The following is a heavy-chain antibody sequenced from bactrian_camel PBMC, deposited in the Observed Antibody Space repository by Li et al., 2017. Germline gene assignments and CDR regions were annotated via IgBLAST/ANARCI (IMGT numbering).Heavy chain of an antibody. CDR1: EHTVATYF. J-gene: IGHJ4*01. Sequence: VQLVESGGDSVQAGGSLRLSCKTSEHTVATYFIGWFRQAPGKEREGVAALGISDGATYYADSVKGRFTISQDNARNTVELQMNSLKPEDTGMYYCAGDVRDKEGVEYDYWGQGTQVTVS. V-gene: IGHV3S63*01. CDR2: LGISDGAT. D-gene: IGHD1*01. CDR3: AGDVRDKEGVEYDY.